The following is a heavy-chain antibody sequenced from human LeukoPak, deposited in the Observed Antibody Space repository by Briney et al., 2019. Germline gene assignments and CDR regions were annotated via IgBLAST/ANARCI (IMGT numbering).Heavy chain of an antibody. CDR1: GFTFSSYV. D-gene: IGHD3-22*01. V-gene: IGHV3-23*01. CDR3: AETAYYYDSSGYQPRFAY. Sequence: GGSLRLSCAASGFTFSSYVMGWVRQAPGKGLEWVSAISGSGGSTYYADSVKGRFTVSRDNSKNMLYLQMNSRRAVDTAVYYCAETAYYYDSSGYQPRFAYWGQGTLVTVSS. J-gene: IGHJ4*02. CDR2: ISGSGGST.